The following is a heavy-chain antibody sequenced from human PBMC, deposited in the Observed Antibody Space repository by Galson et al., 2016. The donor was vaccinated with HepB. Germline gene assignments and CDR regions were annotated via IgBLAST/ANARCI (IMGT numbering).Heavy chain of an antibody. J-gene: IGHJ4*02. CDR3: ARDRPQTGRRATSFDY. Sequence: SLRLSCAASGFTFSSYSMYWVRQAPGKGLEWVAVIWYDGSNKYYADSVKGRFTISRDNSKNTLYLQMNSQRAEDTAVYYCARDRPQTGRRATSFDYWGQGIRVTVSS. CDR1: GFTFSSYS. V-gene: IGHV3-33*08. CDR2: IWYDGSNK.